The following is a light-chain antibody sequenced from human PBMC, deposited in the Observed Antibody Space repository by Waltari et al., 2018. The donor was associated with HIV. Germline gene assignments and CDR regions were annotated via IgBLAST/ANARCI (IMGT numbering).Light chain of an antibody. Sequence: QSALTQPASVSGSPGQSITISCTGTNSDVGYFNYVSWYQQHPGQAPKVIIYEVNNRPSGVSNHFSGSKSGYTASLTISGLRAEDEADYYCNSFSTSNTYVFGTGTRVTVL. J-gene: IGLJ1*01. CDR3: NSFSTSNTYV. CDR1: NSDVGYFNY. V-gene: IGLV2-14*01. CDR2: EVN.